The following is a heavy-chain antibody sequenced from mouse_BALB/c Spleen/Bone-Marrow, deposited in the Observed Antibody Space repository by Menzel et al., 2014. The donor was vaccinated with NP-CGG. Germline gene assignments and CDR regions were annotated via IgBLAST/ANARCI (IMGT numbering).Heavy chain of an antibody. CDR3: TRGEDY. V-gene: IGHV14-3*02. Sequence: VQLKESGAELVKPGASVKLSCTGSGFNIKDTFMHRVKQRPEQGLEWIGRIDPANGNTKYDPKFQGKATITADTSSNTAYLQLTSLTSEDTAVYYCTRGEDYWGQGTTLAVSS. J-gene: IGHJ2*01. CDR2: IDPANGNT. CDR1: GFNIKDTF.